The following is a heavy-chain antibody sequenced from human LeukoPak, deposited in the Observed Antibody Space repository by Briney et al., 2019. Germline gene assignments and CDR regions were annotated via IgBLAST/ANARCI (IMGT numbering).Heavy chain of an antibody. CDR3: ARTFPSYGWFDP. J-gene: IGHJ5*02. D-gene: IGHD3-10*01. Sequence: SETLSLTCTVSGGSISSYYWSWIRQPPGKGLEWIGYIYYSGSTNYNPSLKSRVTISVDTSKNQFSLKLSSVTAADTAVYYCARTFPSYGWFDPWGQGTLVTVSS. CDR1: GGSISSYY. CDR2: IYYSGST. V-gene: IGHV4-59*08.